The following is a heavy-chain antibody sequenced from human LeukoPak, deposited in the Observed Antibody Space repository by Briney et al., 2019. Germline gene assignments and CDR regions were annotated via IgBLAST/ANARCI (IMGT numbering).Heavy chain of an antibody. J-gene: IGHJ5*02. CDR3: ARERNLAAAGYLFDP. D-gene: IGHD6-13*01. V-gene: IGHV4-4*07. Sequence: PSEALSLTCTVSGGSISGYYWTWIRQPAGKGLEWIGRIYTIGTSNYYPSLKSLVSLSVDTSKNRSYLNLNSVTAADTAVYFCARERNLAAAGYLFDPWGQGTLVTVSS. CDR2: IYTIGTS. CDR1: GGSISGYY.